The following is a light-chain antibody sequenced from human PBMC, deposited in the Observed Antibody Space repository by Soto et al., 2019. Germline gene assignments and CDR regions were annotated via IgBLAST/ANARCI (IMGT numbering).Light chain of an antibody. CDR1: ESIRTW. J-gene: IGKJ2*01. CDR3: QQYSTYPYI. V-gene: IGKV1-5*01. Sequence: DIQMTQSPSTLSASVGDRVTITCRASESIRTWLAWYQHKPGKAPKFLIYDASTLESGVPSRFSGGGIGTEFSLSISSLQPDDFATYYCQQYSTYPYIFGQGTKVDI. CDR2: DAS.